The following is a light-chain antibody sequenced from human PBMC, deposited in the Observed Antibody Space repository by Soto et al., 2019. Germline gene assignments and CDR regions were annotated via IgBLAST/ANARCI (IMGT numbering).Light chain of an antibody. J-gene: IGLJ1*01. CDR2: DVS. V-gene: IGLV2-11*01. CDR3: CSSAGSYTYV. Sequence: QSVLTQPRSVSGSPGQSVTISCTGTSSDVGGYNYVSWYQQHPGKAPKLMIYDVSKRPSGVPDRFSGSKSGNTASLTISGLQADDEAHYYCCSSAGSYTYVFGTGTKLTVL. CDR1: SSDVGGYNY.